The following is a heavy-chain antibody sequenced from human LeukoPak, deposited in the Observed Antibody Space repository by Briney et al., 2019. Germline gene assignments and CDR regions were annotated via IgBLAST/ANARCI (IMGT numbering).Heavy chain of an antibody. CDR1: GFTFSSYW. Sequence: GGSLRLSCAASGFTFSSYWMGWVRQAPGKGLGWVANIKQDGSEKYYVDSVKGRFTISRDNAKNSLYLQMNSLRAEDTAVYHCMMSLTAHYYYGMDVWGQGTTVTVSS. CDR2: IKQDGSEK. D-gene: IGHD2-21*02. J-gene: IGHJ6*02. V-gene: IGHV3-7*02. CDR3: MMSLTAHYYYGMDV.